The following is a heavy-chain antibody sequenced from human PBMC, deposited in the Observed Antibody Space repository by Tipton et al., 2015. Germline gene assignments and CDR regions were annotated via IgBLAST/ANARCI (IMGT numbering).Heavy chain of an antibody. Sequence: SLRLSCAASGFMFRSYAMNWVRQSPGKGLEWVSTISSSGGTTYYADSVKGRFSISRDNSRSTLYLQMNSLRADDTALYYCAKNWNSDYWGQGTLVTVSS. D-gene: IGHD1-7*01. V-gene: IGHV3-23*01. CDR2: ISSSGGTT. CDR1: GFMFRSYA. CDR3: AKNWNSDY. J-gene: IGHJ4*02.